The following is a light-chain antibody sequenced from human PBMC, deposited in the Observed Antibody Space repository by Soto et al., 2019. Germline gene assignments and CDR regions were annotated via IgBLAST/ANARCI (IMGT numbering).Light chain of an antibody. CDR2: EGS. J-gene: IGLJ2*01. Sequence: ALTQPASVSGSPGQSITISCTGTSSDVGSYNLVSWYQHHPGKAPKLMIYEGSKRPSGVSNRFSGSKSGNTASLTISGLHAEDEADYSCCSYAGSRTVVFGGGTKVTVL. CDR1: SSDVGSYNL. CDR3: CSYAGSRTVV. V-gene: IGLV2-23*01.